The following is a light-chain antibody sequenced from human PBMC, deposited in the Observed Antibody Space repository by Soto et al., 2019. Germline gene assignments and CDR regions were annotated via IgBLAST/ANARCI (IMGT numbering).Light chain of an antibody. CDR2: LNSDGSH. J-gene: IGLJ2*01. Sequence: QPVLTQSPSASASLGASVKLTCTLNSGHSSYAIAWHQQQPEKGPRYLMKLNSDGSHSKGDGIPDRFSGSSSGAERYLTISSLQSEDEADYYCQTWDTGIRVVFGGGTKSPS. V-gene: IGLV4-69*01. CDR3: QTWDTGIRVV. CDR1: SGHSSYA.